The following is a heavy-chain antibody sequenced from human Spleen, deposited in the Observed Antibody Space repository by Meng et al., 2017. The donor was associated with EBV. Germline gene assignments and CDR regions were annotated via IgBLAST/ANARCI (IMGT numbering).Heavy chain of an antibody. CDR3: ARGRTVARSPWSDP. CDR2: INHSGST. V-gene: IGHV4-34*01. D-gene: IGHD6-6*01. Sequence: QVQLQQCGAGLLKPSETLSLTCAVYGGSFSGYYWSWIRQPPGKGLEWIGEINHSGSTNYNPSLKSRVTISVDTSKDQFSLRLTSVTAADTAIYYCARGRTVARSPWSDPWGQGTLVTVSS. J-gene: IGHJ5*02. CDR1: GGSFSGYY.